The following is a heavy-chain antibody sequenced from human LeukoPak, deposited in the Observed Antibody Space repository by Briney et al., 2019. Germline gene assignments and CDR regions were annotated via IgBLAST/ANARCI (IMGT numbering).Heavy chain of an antibody. CDR3: TTDSELRFLEWSTHHYGMDV. D-gene: IGHD3-3*01. J-gene: IGHJ6*02. V-gene: IGHV3-15*01. Sequence: GGSLRLSCAASGFTFSNAWMSWVRQAPGKGLEWVGRIKSKTDGGTTDYAAPVKGRFTISRDDSKNTLYLQINSLKTEDTAVYYCTTDSELRFLEWSTHHYGMDVWGQGTTVTVSS. CDR1: GFTFSNAW. CDR2: IKSKTDGGTT.